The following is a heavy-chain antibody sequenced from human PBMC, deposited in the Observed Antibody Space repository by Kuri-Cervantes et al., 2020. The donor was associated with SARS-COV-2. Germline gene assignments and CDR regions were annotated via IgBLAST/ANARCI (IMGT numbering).Heavy chain of an antibody. CDR1: GFTFTNYD. CDR2: MNLNNDKT. J-gene: IGHJ3*01. Sequence: ASVKVSCKASGFTFTNYDINWVRQTAGQGLEWMGWMNLNNDKTGYAPKFQDRVTITRSSSKDTAYMELRGLRSDDTAVYYCARGALDWTDGFDVWGQGTVVTVSS. CDR3: ARGALDWTDGFDV. D-gene: IGHD1-1*01. V-gene: IGHV1-8*03.